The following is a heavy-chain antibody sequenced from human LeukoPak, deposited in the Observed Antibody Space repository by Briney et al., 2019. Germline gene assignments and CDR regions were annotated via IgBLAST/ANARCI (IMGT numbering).Heavy chain of an antibody. CDR3: ARGLDCSGGSCYRSPSGYNWFDP. V-gene: IGHV1-69*13. D-gene: IGHD2-15*01. CDR2: IIPIFGTA. CDR1: GGTFSSYA. Sequence: GASVKVSCKASGGTFSSYAISWVRQAPGQGLEWMGGIIPIFGTANYAQKFQGRVTITADESTSTAYMELSSLRSEDTAVYYCARGLDCSGGSCYRSPSGYNWFDPWAQGTRVTVSS. J-gene: IGHJ5*02.